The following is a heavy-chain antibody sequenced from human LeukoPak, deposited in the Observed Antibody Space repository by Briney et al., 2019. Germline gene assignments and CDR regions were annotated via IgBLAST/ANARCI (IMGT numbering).Heavy chain of an antibody. V-gene: IGHV1-2*02. J-gene: IGHJ5*02. D-gene: IGHD6-13*01. Sequence: GASVKVSCKASGYTFTGYYIHWVRQAPGQGLEWIGWINPNSGGTNYAQNFQGRVTMTRDTSISTAYMELSSLRSDDTAVYFCARVIAATYTPFGCFDPWGQGTLVTVSS. CDR1: GYTFTGYY. CDR2: INPNSGGT. CDR3: ARVIAATYTPFGCFDP.